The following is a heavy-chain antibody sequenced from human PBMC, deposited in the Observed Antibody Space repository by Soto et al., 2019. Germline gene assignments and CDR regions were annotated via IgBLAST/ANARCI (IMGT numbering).Heavy chain of an antibody. J-gene: IGHJ4*02. CDR3: ARGTFDFGPGIFDL. Sequence: QVQXQESGPGLLXPXXXLSLTCXXXGDSXXXFXXXXXXXXXXXXXXWIGYIYHSDSSTTRYNPSLESRVTIAVDTSKSQVSLSLNSVTAADTALYYCARGTFDFGPGIFDLWGPGIQVIASS. D-gene: IGHD3-16*01. CDR1: GDSXXXFX. V-gene: IGHV4-59*01. CDR2: IYHSDSS.